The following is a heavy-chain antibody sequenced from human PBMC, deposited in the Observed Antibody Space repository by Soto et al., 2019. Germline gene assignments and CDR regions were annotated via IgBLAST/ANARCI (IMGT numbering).Heavy chain of an antibody. D-gene: IGHD2-2*01. CDR1: GFTFSSYW. CDR2: INSDGSST. J-gene: IGHJ5*02. CDR3: ARDLGYCSSTSCPEGSWFDP. V-gene: IGHV3-74*01. Sequence: GGSLRLSCAASGFTFSSYWMHWVRQAPGKGLVWVSRINSDGSSTSYADSVKGRFTISRDNAKNTLYLQMNSLRAEDTAVYYCARDLGYCSSTSCPEGSWFDPWGQGTLVTVSS.